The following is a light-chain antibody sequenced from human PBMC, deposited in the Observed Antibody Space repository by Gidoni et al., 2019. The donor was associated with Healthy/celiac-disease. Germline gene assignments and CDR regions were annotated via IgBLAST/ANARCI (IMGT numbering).Light chain of an antibody. V-gene: IGKV3-11*01. CDR2: DAS. CDR3: QQRSNWPLT. Sequence: EMVLTQSPATLSLSPGERATLSCRASQSVSSYLAGYQQKPGQAPRLLIYDASNRATGIPARFSGIGSGTDFTLTISSLEPEDFAVYYCQQRSNWPLTFGGGTKVEIK. CDR1: QSVSSY. J-gene: IGKJ4*01.